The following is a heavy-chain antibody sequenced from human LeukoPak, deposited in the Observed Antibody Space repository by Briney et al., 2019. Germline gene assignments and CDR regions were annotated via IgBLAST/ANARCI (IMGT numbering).Heavy chain of an antibody. V-gene: IGHV3-30*18. Sequence: PGRSLRLSYAASGFTFSSYGMHWVRQAPGKGLEWVAVISYDGSNKYYADSVKGRFTISRDNSKNTLYLQMSSLRAEDTAVYYCAKGDILTGYYFGNIDYWGQGTLVTVSS. D-gene: IGHD3-9*01. CDR3: AKGDILTGYYFGNIDY. CDR2: ISYDGSNK. J-gene: IGHJ4*02. CDR1: GFTFSSYG.